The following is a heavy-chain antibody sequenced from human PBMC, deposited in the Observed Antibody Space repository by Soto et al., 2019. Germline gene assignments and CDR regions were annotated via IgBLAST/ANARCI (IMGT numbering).Heavy chain of an antibody. V-gene: IGHV3-30*18. D-gene: IGHD2-2*01. CDR2: ISYDGSNK. Sequence: TGGSLRLSCAASGFTFSSYGMHWVRQAPGKGLEWVAVISYDGSNKYYADSVKGRFTISRDNSKNTLYLQMNSLRAEDTAVYYCAKDYLRGHLGPAAMIFDYWGQGTLVTVSS. CDR1: GFTFSSYG. CDR3: AKDYLRGHLGPAAMIFDY. J-gene: IGHJ4*02.